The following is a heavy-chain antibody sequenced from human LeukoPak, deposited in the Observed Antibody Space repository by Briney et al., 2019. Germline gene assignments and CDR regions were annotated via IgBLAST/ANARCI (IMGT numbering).Heavy chain of an antibody. V-gene: IGHV1-46*01. J-gene: IGHJ4*02. Sequence: ASVKVSCKASGYSFTTYGISWVRQAPGQGIEWMGIINPSGGNTNYAQKFQGRVTMTRDMSTSTVYVDLSSLRSEDTAMYYCARDERYSGYAQNFDYWGQGTLVTVSS. D-gene: IGHD5-12*01. CDR3: ARDERYSGYAQNFDY. CDR2: INPSGGNT. CDR1: GYSFTTYG.